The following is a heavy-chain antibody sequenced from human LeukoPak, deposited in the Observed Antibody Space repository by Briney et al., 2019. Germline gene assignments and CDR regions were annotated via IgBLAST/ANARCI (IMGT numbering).Heavy chain of an antibody. D-gene: IGHD3-22*01. CDR3: AKARATYLYDTSGYSALDY. Sequence: GGSLRLSCAASRFTFSSYVMHWGRQAPGKGLEWVALIWYDGDNKYYSDSAKGRFTISRENSKNTLYLQMNSLRAEDTAVYYCAKARATYLYDTSGYSALDYWGQGNLDPVSS. CDR2: IWYDGDNK. CDR1: RFTFSSYV. J-gene: IGHJ4*02. V-gene: IGHV3-33*06.